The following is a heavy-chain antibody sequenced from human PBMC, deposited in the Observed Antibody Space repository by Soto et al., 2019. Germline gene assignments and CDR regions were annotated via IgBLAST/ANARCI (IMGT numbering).Heavy chain of an antibody. Sequence: SVKVSCKASGGTFSSYAISWVRQAPGQGLEWMGGIIPIFGTANYAQKFQGRVTITADKSTSTAYMELSSLRSEDTAVYYCARGGSYYYDSSGYYCYWGQGTLVTVSS. D-gene: IGHD3-22*01. CDR3: ARGGSYYYDSSGYYCY. CDR1: GGTFSSYA. V-gene: IGHV1-69*06. CDR2: IIPIFGTA. J-gene: IGHJ4*02.